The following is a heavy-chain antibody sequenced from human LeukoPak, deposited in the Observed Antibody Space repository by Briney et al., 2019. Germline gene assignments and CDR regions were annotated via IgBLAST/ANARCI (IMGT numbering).Heavy chain of an antibody. D-gene: IGHD2-15*01. Sequence: GASVKVSCKASGGTFSSYAISWVRQAPGQGLEWMGGIIPIFGTANYAQKFQGRVTITADESTSTAYMELSSLRSEDTAVYYCASLAATPVYYYCGMDVWGQGTTVTVSS. CDR1: GGTFSSYA. CDR2: IIPIFGTA. CDR3: ASLAATPVYYYCGMDV. J-gene: IGHJ6*02. V-gene: IGHV1-69*13.